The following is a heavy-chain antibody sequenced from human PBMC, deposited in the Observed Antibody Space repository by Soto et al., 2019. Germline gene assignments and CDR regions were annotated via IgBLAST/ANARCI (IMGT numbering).Heavy chain of an antibody. Sequence: ASVKVSCKASGCTFSSYAISCVRQAPGQGLEWMGGIIPIFGTANYAQKFQGRVTITADESTSTAYMELSSLGSEDTAVYYCARDSSADAFDIWGQGTMVTVSS. J-gene: IGHJ3*02. CDR3: ARDSSADAFDI. CDR2: IIPIFGTA. V-gene: IGHV1-69*13. CDR1: GCTFSSYA. D-gene: IGHD6-6*01.